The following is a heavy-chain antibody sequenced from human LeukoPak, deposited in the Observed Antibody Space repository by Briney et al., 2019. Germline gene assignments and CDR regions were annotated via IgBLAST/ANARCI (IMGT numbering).Heavy chain of an antibody. CDR3: ARAPGEMATIIYFDY. V-gene: IGHV4-31*03. CDR2: IYYSGST. J-gene: IGHJ4*02. Sequence: SETLSLTCTVSGGPISSGGYYWSWIRQHPGKGLEWIGYIYYSGSTYYNPSLKSRVTISVDTSKNQFSLKLSSVTAADTAVYYCARAPGEMATIIYFDYWGQGTLVTVSS. CDR1: GGPISSGGYY. D-gene: IGHD5-24*01.